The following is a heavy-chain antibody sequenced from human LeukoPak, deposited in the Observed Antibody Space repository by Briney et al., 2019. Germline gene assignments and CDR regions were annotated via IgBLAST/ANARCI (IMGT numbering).Heavy chain of an antibody. CDR2: IRQDGSDK. CDR1: GFTFSSNW. V-gene: IGHV3-7*01. Sequence: GGSLRLSCAASGFTFSSNWMSWVRQAPGKGLEWVANIRQDGSDKYYMDSVKGRFTIYRDNAKNSLSLQMHSLRVEDTAVYYCARDRDCGDGGCYPHFDYWGQGVRVTVSS. D-gene: IGHD2-15*01. J-gene: IGHJ4*02. CDR3: ARDRDCGDGGCYPHFDY.